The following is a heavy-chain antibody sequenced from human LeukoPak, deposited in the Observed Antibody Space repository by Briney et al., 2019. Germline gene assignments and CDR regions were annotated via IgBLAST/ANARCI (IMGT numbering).Heavy chain of an antibody. J-gene: IGHJ6*02. V-gene: IGHV1-69*13. CDR3: ATRSSSALYYYYGMDV. Sequence: SVKVSCKASGGTFSSYAISWVRQAPGQGLEWMGGIIPIFGTANYAQKFRGRVTITADESTSTAYMELSSLRSEDTAVYYCATRSSSALYYYYGMDVWGQGTRSPSP. D-gene: IGHD6-6*01. CDR2: IIPIFGTA. CDR1: GGTFSSYA.